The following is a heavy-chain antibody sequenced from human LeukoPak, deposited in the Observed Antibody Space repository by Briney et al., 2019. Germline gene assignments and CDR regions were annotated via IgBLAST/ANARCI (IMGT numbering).Heavy chain of an antibody. V-gene: IGHV3-15*01. CDR2: IKSKTDGGAT. J-gene: IGHJ4*02. CDR3: PTPLLVVPSY. Sequence: GGSLRLSCAASAFTFSNAWMNWVRHAPGKGLEGVGRIKSKTDGGATDYAAPVKGRFTISRDDSKNTLYLQMKTLKPKDPALYYCPTPLLVVPSYWGQGALVPVS. CDR1: AFTFSNAW. D-gene: IGHD3-16*02.